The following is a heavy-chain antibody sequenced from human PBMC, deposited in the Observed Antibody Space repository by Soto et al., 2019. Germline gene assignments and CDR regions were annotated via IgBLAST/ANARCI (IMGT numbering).Heavy chain of an antibody. CDR1: GVGYGCSF. D-gene: IGHD2-15*01. CDR2: INPSGDSR. V-gene: IGHV1-46*01. CDR3: ARDNSENYGTRAASPWFHP. Sequence: GAPAKACWKEPGVGYGCSFMQWACHDTGQGLEWMGIINPSGDSRNYAQKFQGRVTITRDTSTSTVYMDLSSLRYEDTAVYYCARDNSENYGTRAASPWFHPRGQRSPVTVSS. J-gene: IGHJ5*02.